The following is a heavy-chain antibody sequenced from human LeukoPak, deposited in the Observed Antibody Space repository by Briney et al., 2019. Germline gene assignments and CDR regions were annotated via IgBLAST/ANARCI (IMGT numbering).Heavy chain of an antibody. CDR3: ARASAKYYYDSSGYLFDY. Sequence: PGGSLRLSCAASGFTVSSNYMSWVRQAPGKGLEWVSVIYSGVSTYYADSVRGRFPISRDNSKNTLYLQMNSLRAEDTAVYYCARASAKYYYDSSGYLFDYWGQGTLVTVSS. J-gene: IGHJ4*02. V-gene: IGHV3-53*01. D-gene: IGHD3-22*01. CDR2: IYSGVST. CDR1: GFTVSSNY.